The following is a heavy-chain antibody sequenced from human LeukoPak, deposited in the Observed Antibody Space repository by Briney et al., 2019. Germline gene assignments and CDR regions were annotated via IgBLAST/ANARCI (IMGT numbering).Heavy chain of an antibody. CDR1: GASISTYY. D-gene: IGHD5-12*01. J-gene: IGHJ4*02. CDR2: LYFSGST. Sequence: SETLSLTCSVSGASISTYYCSWIRQPPGKGLEWIGYLYFSGSTNYNPSLKSRVTISADTSKNQFSLKLNSVTAADTAVYYCARAGGSWSLDYLGQGTLVTVSS. V-gene: IGHV4-59*01. CDR3: ARAGGSWSLDY.